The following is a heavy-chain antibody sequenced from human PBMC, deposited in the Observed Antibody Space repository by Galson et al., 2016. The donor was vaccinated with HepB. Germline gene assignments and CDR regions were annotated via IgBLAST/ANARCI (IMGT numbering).Heavy chain of an antibody. D-gene: IGHD3-3*01. V-gene: IGHV2-5*02. CDR3: ARRRRRRMTIVGVIDNWFDA. Sequence: PALVKPTQTLTLTCTLSGFSLSTSGVGVGWIRQPPGEALEWLALIYWDGGKRYSPSLKNRLTITNDPSKNQVFLTMTNMDPVDTATYYCARRRRRRMTIVGVIDNWFDAWGQGTLVTVSS. CDR1: GFSLSTSGVG. J-gene: IGHJ5*02. CDR2: IYWDGGK.